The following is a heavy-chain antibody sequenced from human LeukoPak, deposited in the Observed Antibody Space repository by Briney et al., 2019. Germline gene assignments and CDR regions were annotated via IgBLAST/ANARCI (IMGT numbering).Heavy chain of an antibody. CDR2: ISSRDSTK. J-gene: IGHJ3*02. Sequence: GGSLRLSCAASGFTFSDYYMSWIRQAPGKGLEWVSYISSRDSTKYYADSVKGRFTISRDNAKNSLYLQMNSLRAEDTAVYYCARDAGLGRVHAFDIWGQGTMVTVSS. CDR1: GFTFSDYY. V-gene: IGHV3-11*04. CDR3: ARDAGLGRVHAFDI. D-gene: IGHD3-16*01.